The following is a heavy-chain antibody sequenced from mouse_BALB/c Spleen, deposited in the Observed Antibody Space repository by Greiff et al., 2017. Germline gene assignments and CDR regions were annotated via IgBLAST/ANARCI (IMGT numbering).Heavy chain of an antibody. CDR2: ISSGSSTI. J-gene: IGHJ4*01. D-gene: IGHD2-1*01. CDR1: GFTFSSFG. V-gene: IGHV5-17*02. Sequence: EVKLMESGGGLVQPGGSRKLSCAASGFTFSSFGMHWVRQAPEKGLEWVAYISSGSSTIYYADTVKGRFTISRDNPKNTLFLQMTSLRSEDTAMYYCARSGGGNYLYARDYWGQGTSVTVSS. CDR3: ARSGGGNYLYARDY.